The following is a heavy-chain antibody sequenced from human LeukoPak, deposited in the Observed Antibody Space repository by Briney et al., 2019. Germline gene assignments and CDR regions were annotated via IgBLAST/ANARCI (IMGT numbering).Heavy chain of an antibody. CDR2: ISSSTSYI. V-gene: IGHV3-21*01. CDR1: GFTFSSYS. CDR3: ARAGGSTVSHSDY. Sequence: GGSLRLSCAASGFTFSSYSMNWIRQAPGKGLEWVSSISSSTSYIYYADSVKGRFTISKDNAKNSLFLQMNSLRAEDTAVYYCARAGGSTVSHSDYWGQGTLVTVSS. D-gene: IGHD4-17*01. J-gene: IGHJ4*02.